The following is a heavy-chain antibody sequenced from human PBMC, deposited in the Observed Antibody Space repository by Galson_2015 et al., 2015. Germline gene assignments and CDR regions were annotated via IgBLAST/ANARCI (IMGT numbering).Heavy chain of an antibody. Sequence: SETLSLTCTVSGGSISSSSYYWGWIRQPPGKGLEWIGTIHYSGSTYYNPSLKSRVTISVDTSKNQFSLKLSSVTAADTAVYYCARPKRYDYGDYGEFNPWGQGTLVTVSS. CDR2: IHYSGST. J-gene: IGHJ5*02. D-gene: IGHD4-17*01. CDR3: ARPKRYDYGDYGEFNP. V-gene: IGHV4-39*01. CDR1: GGSISSSSYY.